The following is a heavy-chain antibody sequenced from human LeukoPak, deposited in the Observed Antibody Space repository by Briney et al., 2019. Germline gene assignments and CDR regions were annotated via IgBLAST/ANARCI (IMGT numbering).Heavy chain of an antibody. CDR1: GFTFSSYW. CDR3: ARSGTAGYYYYGMDV. CDR2: IKQDGSEK. V-gene: IGHV3-7*03. Sequence: GGSLRLSCAASGFTFSSYWMSWVRQAPGKGLEWVANIKQDGSEKYYVDSVKGRFTISRDNAKNSLYLQMNSLRAEDTAVYYCARSGTAGYYYYGMDVWGQGTTVIVSS. J-gene: IGHJ6*02.